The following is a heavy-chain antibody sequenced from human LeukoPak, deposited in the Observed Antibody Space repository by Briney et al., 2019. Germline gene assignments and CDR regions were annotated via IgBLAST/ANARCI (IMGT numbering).Heavy chain of an antibody. CDR1: GFTFSSYS. CDR2: ISSSSSTI. D-gene: IGHD3-3*01. J-gene: IGHJ4*02. V-gene: IGHV3-48*01. Sequence: GGSLRLSCAASGFTFSSYSMNWVRQAPGKGLEWVSYISSSSSTIYYADSVKGRFTISRDNAKNSLYLQMNSLRAEDTAVYYCARDLGYYDFWSGSTRGGYFDYWGQGTLVTVSS. CDR3: ARDLGYYDFWSGSTRGGYFDY.